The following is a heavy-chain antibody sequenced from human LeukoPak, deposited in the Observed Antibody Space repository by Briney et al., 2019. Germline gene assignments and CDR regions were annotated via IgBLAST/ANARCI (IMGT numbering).Heavy chain of an antibody. J-gene: IGHJ4*02. CDR3: ARGGGGATTFDY. CDR2: IYSSGST. CDR1: GVSISSGSNY. V-gene: IGHV4-39*07. Sequence: SETLSLTCSVSGVSISSGSNYWGWIRQPPGKTLEWIGSIYSSGSTYYTPSLKSRVIILFDTAKNQFSLKLSSVTAADTAVYYCARGGGGATTFDYWGQGTLVTVSS. D-gene: IGHD5-12*01.